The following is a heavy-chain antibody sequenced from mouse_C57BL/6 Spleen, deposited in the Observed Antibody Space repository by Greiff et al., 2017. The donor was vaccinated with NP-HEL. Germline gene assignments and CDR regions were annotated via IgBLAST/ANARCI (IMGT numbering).Heavy chain of an antibody. J-gene: IGHJ4*01. CDR1: GFTFSSYA. V-gene: IGHV5-9-1*02. CDR2: ISSGGDYI. Sequence: EVNVVESGEGLVKPGGSLKLSCAASGFTFSSYAMSWVRQTPEKRLEWVAYISSGGDYIYYADTVKGRFTISRDNARNTLYLQMSSLKSEDTAMYYCTRDWGIYYYGSSYVAMDYWGQGTSVTVSS. CDR3: TRDWGIYYYGSSYVAMDY. D-gene: IGHD1-1*01.